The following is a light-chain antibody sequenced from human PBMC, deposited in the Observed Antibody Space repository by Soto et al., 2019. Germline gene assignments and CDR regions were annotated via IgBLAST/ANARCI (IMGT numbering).Light chain of an antibody. CDR2: GAS. V-gene: IGKV3-15*01. CDR1: QSVSNN. Sequence: EFVLTQSPGTLSLSPGERATLSCRAIQSVSNNYLAWYQQKPGQAPRLLIYGASTRATGIPARFSGSGSGTEFTLTISSLQSEDFAVYYCQQYNNWPPKTFGQGTKVDIK. J-gene: IGKJ1*01. CDR3: QQYNNWPPKT.